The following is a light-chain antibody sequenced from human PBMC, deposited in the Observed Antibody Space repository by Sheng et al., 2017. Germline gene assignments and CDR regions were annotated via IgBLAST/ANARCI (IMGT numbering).Light chain of an antibody. V-gene: IGKV3-20*01. CDR1: QSVSSSY. Sequence: EIVLTQSPGTLSLSPGERATLSCRASQSVSSSYLAWYQQKPGQAPRLLMYGTSSRAAGIPDRFRGSGSGTDFTLTISRLEPEDLAVYYCQQYGTSVWTF. CDR2: GTS. CDR3: QQYGTSVWT. J-gene: IGKJ1*01.